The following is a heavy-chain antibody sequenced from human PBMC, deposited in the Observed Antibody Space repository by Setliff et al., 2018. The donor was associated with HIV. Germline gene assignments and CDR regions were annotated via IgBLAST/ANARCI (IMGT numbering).Heavy chain of an antibody. CDR1: GYTFTSCY. J-gene: IGHJ4*02. CDR3: AREVAARPYFDF. Sequence: GASVKVSCKASGYTFTSCYMHWLRQAPGQGLEWMGGMVPVIGAAQYAQEFQGRVTITADRVTSTAYMELTSLTSDDTAVYYCAREVAARPYFDFWGQGTLVTVS. D-gene: IGHD6-6*01. CDR2: MVPVIGAA. V-gene: IGHV1-69*06.